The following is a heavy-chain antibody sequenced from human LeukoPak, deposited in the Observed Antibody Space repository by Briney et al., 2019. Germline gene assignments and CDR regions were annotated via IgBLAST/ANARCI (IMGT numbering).Heavy chain of an antibody. D-gene: IGHD6-19*01. CDR2: IHYIRDGP. Sequence: GGSLRLSCVGSGFRFSRYAMSWVRQAPGKGLEWVATIHYIRDGPYYADSVEGRFTISRDDSKNTVYLQMNSLRVEDTAIYYCARCVTGWPYWFAPWGQGTLVTVSS. CDR1: GFRFSRYA. CDR3: ARCVTGWPYWFAP. J-gene: IGHJ5*02. V-gene: IGHV3-23*01.